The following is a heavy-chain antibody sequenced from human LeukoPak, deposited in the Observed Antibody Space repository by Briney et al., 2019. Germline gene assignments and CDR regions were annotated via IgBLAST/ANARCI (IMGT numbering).Heavy chain of an antibody. CDR3: ASLSQDYYYMDV. CDR2: ISSSSSYI. CDR1: GFTFSSYS. V-gene: IGHV3-21*01. J-gene: IGHJ6*03. Sequence: GGSLRLSCAASGFTFSSYSMNWVRQAPGKGLEWVSSISSSSSYIYYADSVKGRFAISRDNAKNSLYLQMNSLRAEDTAVYYCASLSQDYYYMDVWGKGTTVTVSS.